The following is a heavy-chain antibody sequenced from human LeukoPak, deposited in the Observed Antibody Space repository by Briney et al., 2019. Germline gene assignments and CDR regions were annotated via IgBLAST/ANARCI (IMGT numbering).Heavy chain of an antibody. V-gene: IGHV1-2*02. CDR2: INPNSGGT. D-gene: IGHD3-22*01. Sequence: ASVKVSCKASGYTFTGYYMHWVRQAPGQGLEWMGWINPNSGGTNYAQKFQGRVTMTRDTSISTAYMELSRLRSDDTAVYYCARAGSSSLEKYYYDSSGYSHLSSWGQGTLVTVS. CDR3: ARAGSSSLEKYYYDSSGYSHLSS. J-gene: IGHJ4*02. CDR1: GYTFTGYY.